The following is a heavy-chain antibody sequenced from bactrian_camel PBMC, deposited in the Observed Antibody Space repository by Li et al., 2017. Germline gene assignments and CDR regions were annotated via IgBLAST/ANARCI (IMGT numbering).Heavy chain of an antibody. V-gene: IGHV3S40*01. CDR2: LYTAGRST. J-gene: IGHJ4*01. CDR3: SARRLHRHSFCYDLSRQDDND. D-gene: IGHD3*01. Sequence: VQLVESGGGSVQAGGSLRLSCVADAATYYSNCIGWFRQPQGKEREGVAQLYTAGRSTYYADSVKGRFTISRDDAKNTVYLQMNNLQPEDTAMYYCSARRLHRHSFCYDLSRQDDNDWGQWTQVTVS. CDR1: AATYYSNC.